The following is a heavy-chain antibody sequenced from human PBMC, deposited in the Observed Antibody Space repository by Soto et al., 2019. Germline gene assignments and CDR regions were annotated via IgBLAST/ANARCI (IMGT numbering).Heavy chain of an antibody. CDR3: ERGKYSYGPDY. V-gene: IGHV4-34*01. Sequence: QVQLQQWGAGLLKPSETLSLTCAVYGGSFSGYYWSWIRQPPGKGLEWIGEINHSGSTNYNPSLKSRVTISVDTSKNQFSLKLSSVTAADTAVYYCERGKYSYGPDYWGQGTLVTVSS. CDR2: INHSGST. CDR1: GGSFSGYY. D-gene: IGHD5-18*01. J-gene: IGHJ4*02.